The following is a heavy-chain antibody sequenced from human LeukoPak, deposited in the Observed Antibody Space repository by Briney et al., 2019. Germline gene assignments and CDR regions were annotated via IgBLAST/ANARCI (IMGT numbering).Heavy chain of an antibody. D-gene: IGHD3-9*01. CDR2: ISGSGGST. J-gene: IGHJ4*02. CDR3: ATRGQGYYDILTGYYTPGYFDY. CDR1: GFTFSSYA. V-gene: IGHV3-23*01. Sequence: GGSLRLSCAASGFTFSSYAMSWVRQAPGKGLEWVSAISGSGGSTYYADSVKGRFTISRDNSKNTLYLQMNSLRAEDTAVHYCATRGQGYYDILTGYYTPGYFDYWGQGTLVTVSS.